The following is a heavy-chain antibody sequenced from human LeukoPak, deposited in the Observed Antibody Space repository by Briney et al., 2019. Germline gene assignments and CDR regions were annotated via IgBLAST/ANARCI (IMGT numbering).Heavy chain of an antibody. J-gene: IGHJ3*01. D-gene: IGHD2-2*01. Sequence: GRSLRLSCAASGFTFSNYWMSWVRQAPGKGLEWVAKIKQDGSEKYYVDSVKGRFTISRDNAKNSLSLQMNSLRAEDTAVYYCARDQGYCTSASCRGDAFDVWGQGSMISVSS. CDR2: IKQDGSEK. V-gene: IGHV3-7*01. CDR1: GFTFSNYW. CDR3: ARDQGYCTSASCRGDAFDV.